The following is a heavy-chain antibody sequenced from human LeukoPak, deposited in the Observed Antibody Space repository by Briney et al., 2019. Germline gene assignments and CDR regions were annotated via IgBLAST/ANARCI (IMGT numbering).Heavy chain of an antibody. CDR3: AREERLIAATGRGAFDY. J-gene: IGHJ4*02. CDR2: INPITGTT. V-gene: IGHV1-46*01. Sequence: ASVEVSCQASGYTSTNYFMHWGRQAPGQRLEWMGIINPITGTTTYAQKFQGRVTMTRDTSTGTVYMELSSLRSEDTAVYYCAREERLIAATGRGAFDYWGQGTLVTVSS. D-gene: IGHD6-13*01. CDR1: GYTSTNYF.